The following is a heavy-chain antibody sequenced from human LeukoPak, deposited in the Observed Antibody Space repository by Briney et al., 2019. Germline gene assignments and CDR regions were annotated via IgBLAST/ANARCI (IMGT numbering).Heavy chain of an antibody. D-gene: IGHD6-19*01. CDR2: MYHRGST. Sequence: PSETLSLTCTVSGDSISNHYWSWIRQSPGKELELIGHMYHRGSTIYNPSLKSRVTISTDTSKNQFSLRLTSVTAADTAVYYCGRTEKAVTGTLDYWGQGTLITVSS. CDR1: GDSISNHY. CDR3: GRTEKAVTGTLDY. J-gene: IGHJ4*02. V-gene: IGHV4-59*11.